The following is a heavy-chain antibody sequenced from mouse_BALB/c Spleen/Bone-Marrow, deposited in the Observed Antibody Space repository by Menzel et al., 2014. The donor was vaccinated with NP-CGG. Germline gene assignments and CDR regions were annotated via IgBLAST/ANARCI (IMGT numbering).Heavy chain of an antibody. CDR1: GYTFASSW. D-gene: IGHD2-14*01. CDR2: IHPNSGNT. CDR3: ARHYRYAYYFDY. Sequence: QVQLQQSGSALVRPGASVKLSCKASGYTFASSWMHWAKQRPGQGLEWIGEIHPNSGNTNYNEKFKGMATLTVDTSSSTAYVDLRSLTSEDSAVYYCARHYRYAYYFDYWGQGTTLTVSS. J-gene: IGHJ2*01. V-gene: IGHV1S130*01.